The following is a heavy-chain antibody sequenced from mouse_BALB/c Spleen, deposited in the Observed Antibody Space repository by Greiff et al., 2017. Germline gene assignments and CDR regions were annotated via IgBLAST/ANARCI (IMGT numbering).Heavy chain of an antibody. CDR2: IDPETGGT. V-gene: IGHV1-15*01. J-gene: IGHJ4*01. CDR3: TRVVSSYPLYAMDY. Sequence: QVHVKQSGAELVRPGASVTLSCKASGYTFTDYEMHWVKQTPVHGLEWIGAIDPETGGTAYNQKFKGKATLTADKSSSTAYMELRSLTSEDSAVYYCTRVVSSYPLYAMDYWGQGTSVTVSS. CDR1: GYTFTDYE. D-gene: IGHD1-1*01.